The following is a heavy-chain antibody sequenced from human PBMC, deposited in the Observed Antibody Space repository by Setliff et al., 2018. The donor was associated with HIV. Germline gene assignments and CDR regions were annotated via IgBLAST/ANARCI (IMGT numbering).Heavy chain of an antibody. CDR2: IIPIFNTA. Sequence: ASVKDSCKASGGTFSLYAINWVRQAPGQGLEWMGGIIPIFNTANYAQKFQGRVTITADGSTSTAYMELSSLRFEDTATYYCARDQATGYEKVWFSWIDPWGQGTLVTVSS. CDR1: GGTFSLYA. J-gene: IGHJ5*02. V-gene: IGHV1-69*13. CDR3: ARDQATGYEKVWFSWIDP. D-gene: IGHD5-12*01.